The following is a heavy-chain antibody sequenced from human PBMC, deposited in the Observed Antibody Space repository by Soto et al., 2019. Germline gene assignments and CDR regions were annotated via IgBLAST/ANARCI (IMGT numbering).Heavy chain of an antibody. CDR3: ARGIYGSGSYGGNWFDP. J-gene: IGHJ5*02. CDR1: GWSFSGYY. D-gene: IGHD3-10*01. Sequence: SETLSLTSAFYGWSFSGYYLSLIRQPPGKGLEWIGEINHSGSTNYNPSLKSRVTISVDTSKNQFSLKLSSVTAADTAVYYCARGIYGSGSYGGNWFDPWGQGTLVTVSS. V-gene: IGHV4-34*01. CDR2: INHSGST.